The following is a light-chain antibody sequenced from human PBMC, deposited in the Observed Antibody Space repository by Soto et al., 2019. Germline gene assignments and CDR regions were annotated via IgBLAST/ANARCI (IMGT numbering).Light chain of an antibody. CDR2: GTS. J-gene: IGKJ1*01. V-gene: IGKV3-15*01. CDR1: QSVLSN. Sequence: EIVMTQSPGTLSVSPGERATLSCRASQSVLSNLAWYQQKPGQAPRLLMSGTSNRASGIPARFSGSGYGREFTLTISSLQSEDYGVYYCHQYNDWPPAFGQGTKVDIK. CDR3: HQYNDWPPA.